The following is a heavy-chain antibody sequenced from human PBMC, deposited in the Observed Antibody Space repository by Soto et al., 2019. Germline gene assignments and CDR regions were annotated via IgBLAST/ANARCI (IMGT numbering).Heavy chain of an antibody. CDR2: IIPILGIA. CDR3: AMEYCSSTSCYRDY. V-gene: IGHV1-69*02. Sequence: QVQLVQSGAAVKKPGSSVKDSCKASGGTFSSYTISWVRQAPGQGLEWTGRIIPILGIANYAQKFQGRVTITADKSTSTAYMELSSLRSEDTAVYYCAMEYCSSTSCYRDYWGQGTLVTVSS. D-gene: IGHD2-2*02. J-gene: IGHJ4*02. CDR1: GGTFSSYT.